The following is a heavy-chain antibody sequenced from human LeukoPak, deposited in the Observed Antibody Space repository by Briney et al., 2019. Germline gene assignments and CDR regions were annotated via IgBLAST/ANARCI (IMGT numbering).Heavy chain of an antibody. CDR2: INTNTGNP. Sequence: ASVKVSCKASGYTFTSYGMNWVRQAPGQGLEWMGWINTNTGNPTYAQAFTGRFVFSLDTSVSTAYLQISSLKAEDTAVYYCARDSFPPSITVLRGVIDYWGQGTLVTVSS. CDR3: ARDSFPPSITVLRGVIDY. J-gene: IGHJ4*02. V-gene: IGHV7-4-1*02. CDR1: GYTFTSYG. D-gene: IGHD3-10*01.